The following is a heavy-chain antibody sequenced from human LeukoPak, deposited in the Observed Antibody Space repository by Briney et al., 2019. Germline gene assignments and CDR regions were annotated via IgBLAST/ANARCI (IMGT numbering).Heavy chain of an antibody. Sequence: GGSLRLSCAASGFTFSNYGMHWVRQAPGKGLEWVAVISYDGSNKYYADSVKGRFTISRDNSKSTLYLQMNSLRAEDTAVHYCVKDEGIYDTSGYHGLAYWGQGTLVTVSS. J-gene: IGHJ4*02. CDR1: GFTFSNYG. CDR2: ISYDGSNK. CDR3: VKDEGIYDTSGYHGLAY. V-gene: IGHV3-30*18. D-gene: IGHD3-22*01.